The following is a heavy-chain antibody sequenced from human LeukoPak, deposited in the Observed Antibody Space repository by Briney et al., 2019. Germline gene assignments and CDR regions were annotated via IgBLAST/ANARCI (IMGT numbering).Heavy chain of an antibody. D-gene: IGHD3-22*01. CDR2: AYVIGST. V-gene: IGHV4-59*01. J-gene: IGHJ4*02. CDR1: GGSISSYY. Sequence: SETLSLTCTVSGGSISSYYWSWIRQPPGKGLEWIGYAYVIGSTNYNPSLKSRVTISVDTSKNQFSLKLSSVTAADTAVYYCARASPYYYDSSGYYYGYFDYWGQGTLVPVSS. CDR3: ARASPYYYDSSGYYYGYFDY.